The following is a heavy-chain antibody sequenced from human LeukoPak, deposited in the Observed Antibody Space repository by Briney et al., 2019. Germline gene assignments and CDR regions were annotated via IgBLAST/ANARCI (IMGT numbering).Heavy chain of an antibody. CDR2: ISDSGIST. CDR3: ATPEESMYYFDY. V-gene: IGHV3-23*01. Sequence: PGGSLRLSCAASEFAFRRYAMSWVRQAPGKGLEWVSGISDSGISTYYADSVKGRFTISRDNSRNTLYLQMNSLRAEDTAVYYCATPEESMYYFDYWGQGTLVTVSS. J-gene: IGHJ4*02. D-gene: IGHD3-10*01. CDR1: EFAFRRYA.